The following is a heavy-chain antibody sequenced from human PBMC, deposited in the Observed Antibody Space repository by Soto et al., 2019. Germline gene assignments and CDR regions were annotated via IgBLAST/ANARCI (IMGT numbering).Heavy chain of an antibody. CDR2: INHSGST. Sequence: PSETLSLTCAVYGGSFSGYYWSWIRQPPGKGLEWIGEINHSGSTNYNPSIKSRVTISVDTSKNQFSLKLSSVTAADTAVYYCARKLDCSSTICYGGYYYYYGMDVWGQGTTVTVSS. D-gene: IGHD2-2*01. CDR1: GGSFSGYY. CDR3: ARKLDCSSTICYGGYYYYYGMDV. V-gene: IGHV4-34*01. J-gene: IGHJ6*02.